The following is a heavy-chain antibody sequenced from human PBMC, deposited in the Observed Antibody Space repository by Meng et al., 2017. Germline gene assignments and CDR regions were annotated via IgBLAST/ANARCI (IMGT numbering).Heavy chain of an antibody. CDR1: GYTFTSYD. CDR2: MNPNSGNT. V-gene: IGHV1-8*01. D-gene: IGHD3-3*01. J-gene: IGHJ3*02. CDR3: ARGPEGPPYYDFWSGYYTAVDAFDI. Sequence: ASVQVSCKASGYTFTSYDINWVRQATGQGLEWMGWMNPNSGNTGYAQKFQGRVTMTRNTSINTAYTELSSLRSEDTAVYYCARGPEGPPYYDFWSGYYTAVDAFDIWGQGTMVTVSS.